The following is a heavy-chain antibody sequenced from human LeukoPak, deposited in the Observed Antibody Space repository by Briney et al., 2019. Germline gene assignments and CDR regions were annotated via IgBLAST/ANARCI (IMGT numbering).Heavy chain of an antibody. Sequence: SGTLSLTCAVSGGSISSSNWWSWVRQPPGKGLEWIGEIYHSGSTNYNPSLKSRVTISVDTSKNQFSLKLSSVTAADTAVYYCARTGYSSGWYFDYWGQGTLVTVSS. J-gene: IGHJ4*02. CDR1: GGSISSSNW. CDR3: ARTGYSSGWYFDY. D-gene: IGHD6-19*01. CDR2: IYHSGST. V-gene: IGHV4-4*02.